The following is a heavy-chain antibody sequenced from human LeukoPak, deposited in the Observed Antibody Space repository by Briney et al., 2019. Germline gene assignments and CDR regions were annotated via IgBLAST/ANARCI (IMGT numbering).Heavy chain of an antibody. CDR1: GFTFTSSA. Sequence: ASVKVSCKASGFTFTSSAMQWVRQARGQRLEWIGWIAVGSGNTNYAQKFQERVTITRDMSTSTAYMELSSLRSEDTAVYYCAAGEVVVAATQTYYYGMDVWGQGTTVTVSS. J-gene: IGHJ6*02. D-gene: IGHD2-15*01. V-gene: IGHV1-58*02. CDR2: IAVGSGNT. CDR3: AAGEVVVAATQTYYYGMDV.